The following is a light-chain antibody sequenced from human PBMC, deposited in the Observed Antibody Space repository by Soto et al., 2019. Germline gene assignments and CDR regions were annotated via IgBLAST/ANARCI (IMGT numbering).Light chain of an antibody. CDR2: AAS. CDR1: QSISSY. V-gene: IGKV1-39*01. J-gene: IGKJ1*01. Sequence: DIQMTQSPSSLSASVGDRVTITCRASQSISSYLNWYQQKPGKAPKLLIYAASSLQSGVPSRFSCSGSGTDFTLTISSLQPEDFATYYCQQRGTFGQETKVEIK. CDR3: QQRGT.